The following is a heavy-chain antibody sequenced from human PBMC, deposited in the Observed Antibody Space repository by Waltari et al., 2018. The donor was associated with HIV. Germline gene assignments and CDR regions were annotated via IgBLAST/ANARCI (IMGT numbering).Heavy chain of an antibody. J-gene: IGHJ4*02. V-gene: IGHV3-74*01. CDR1: GFSVRNHW. Sequence: VQLVESGGGSIKTGGSLRLSCAGSGFSVRNHWMDWVRQGPGKGVVWVASINSDGTTRNYTGAVKGRFVISRDNSRNTVYLQLNSVKVEDTAVYFCARASHYIEFSTFDGDYYFDLWGRGTRVAVSS. CDR3: ARASHYIEFSTFDGDYYFDL. D-gene: IGHD3-9*01. CDR2: INSDGTTR.